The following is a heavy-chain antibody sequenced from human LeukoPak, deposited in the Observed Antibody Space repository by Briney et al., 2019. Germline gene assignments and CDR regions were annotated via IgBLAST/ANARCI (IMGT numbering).Heavy chain of an antibody. V-gene: IGHV3-30*02. CDR1: GFTFNRFG. D-gene: IGHD3-10*01. Sequence: GGSLRLSSVASGFTFNRFGMHWVRQAPGQGLEWVAFVRYDGSSKQYGDPVKGRVTIFRDNSKNTLYLQMNSLRPEDTAMYYCAKDPHYYGSGTQEFDPWGQGTLVTVSS. CDR2: VRYDGSSK. J-gene: IGHJ5*02. CDR3: AKDPHYYGSGTQEFDP.